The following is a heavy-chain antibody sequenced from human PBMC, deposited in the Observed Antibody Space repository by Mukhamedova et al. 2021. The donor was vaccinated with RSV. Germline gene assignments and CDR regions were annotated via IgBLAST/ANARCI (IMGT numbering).Heavy chain of an antibody. CDR3: AIGGAAAYVY. J-gene: IGHJ4*02. D-gene: IGHD6-13*01. V-gene: IGHV3-23*01. Sequence: AEYMGGRFTIPRDNSKNTLYLQMSSLRVEDTAIYYCAIGGAAAYVYWGQGTLVTVSS.